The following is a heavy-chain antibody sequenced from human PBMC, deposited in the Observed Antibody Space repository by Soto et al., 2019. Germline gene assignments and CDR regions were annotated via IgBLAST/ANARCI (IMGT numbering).Heavy chain of an antibody. CDR2: IYYSGYT. CDR3: ARVKLGAPPHAFDI. V-gene: IGHV4-59*13. CDR1: GGSITNYY. J-gene: IGHJ3*02. D-gene: IGHD1-26*01. Sequence: SLTCAVSGGSITNYYWTWIRQPPGKGLEWLGDIYYSGYTNSNPSLQTRVTISVDTSKNQFSLRLSSVTAADTALYYCARVKLGAPPHAFDIWGQGTMVTVSS.